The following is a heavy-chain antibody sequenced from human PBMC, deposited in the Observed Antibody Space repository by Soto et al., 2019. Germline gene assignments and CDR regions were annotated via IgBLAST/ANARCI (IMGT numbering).Heavy chain of an antibody. J-gene: IGHJ6*02. D-gene: IGHD3-3*01. Sequence: GESLKISCKGSGYSFTSYWISWVRQMPGKGLEWMGRIDPSDSYTNYSPSFQGHVTISADKSISTAYLQWSSLKASDTAMYYCARMGSGSNYYYYGMDVWGQGTTVTVSS. CDR2: IDPSDSYT. V-gene: IGHV5-10-1*01. CDR3: ARMGSGSNYYYYGMDV. CDR1: GYSFTSYW.